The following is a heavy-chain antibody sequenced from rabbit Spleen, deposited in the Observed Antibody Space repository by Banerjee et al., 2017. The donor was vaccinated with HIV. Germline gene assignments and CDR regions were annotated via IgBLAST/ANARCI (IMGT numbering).Heavy chain of an antibody. CDR1: GFSFSDRDV. CDR3: ARDLDGVIGWNFGW. D-gene: IGHD4-1*01. V-gene: IGHV1S40*01. CDR2: IFGGDDDTYT. Sequence: QSLEESGGDLVKPEGSLTLTCKASGFSFSDRDVMCWVRQAPGKGLEWIACIFGGDDDTYTYYASWAKGRFTISKTSSTTVTLQMTSLTAADTATYFCARDLDGVIGWNFGWWGPGTLVTVS. J-gene: IGHJ6*01.